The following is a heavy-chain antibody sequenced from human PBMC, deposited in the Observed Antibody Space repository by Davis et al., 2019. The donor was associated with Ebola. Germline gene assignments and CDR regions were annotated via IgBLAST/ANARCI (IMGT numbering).Heavy chain of an antibody. V-gene: IGHV4-59*12. CDR3: ARGRVLRILRFLEWLLNNAFDI. D-gene: IGHD3-3*01. Sequence: MPGGSLRLSCTVSGGSISSYYWSWIRQPPGKGLEWIGYIYYSGSTNYNPSLKSRVTISVDTSKNQFSLKLSSVTAADTAVYYCARGRVLRILRFLEWLLNNAFDIWGQGTMVTVSS. CDR2: IYYSGST. CDR1: GGSISSYY. J-gene: IGHJ3*02.